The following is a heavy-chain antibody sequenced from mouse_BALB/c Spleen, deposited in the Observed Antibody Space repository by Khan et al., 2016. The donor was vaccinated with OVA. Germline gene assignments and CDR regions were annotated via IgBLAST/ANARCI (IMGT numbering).Heavy chain of an antibody. V-gene: IGHV3-6*02. D-gene: IGHD1-1*01. J-gene: IGHJ2*01. CDR2: ISYDGSN. Sequence: EVQLQESGPGLVKPSQSLSLTCSVTGYSITSGYNWNWIRQFPGNKLEWMVYISYDGSNNYNPSLKNRISITRDTSRNQFFLKLNSVTTEDTATYYWARDYFGNGYFDYWGQGTTLTVSS. CDR1: GYSITSGYN. CDR3: ARDYFGNGYFDY.